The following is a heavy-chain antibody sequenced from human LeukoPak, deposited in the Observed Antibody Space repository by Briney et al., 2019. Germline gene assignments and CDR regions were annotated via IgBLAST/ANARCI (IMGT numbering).Heavy chain of an antibody. CDR1: GGSISSGGYS. V-gene: IGHV4-31*03. CDR2: IYYSGST. CDR3: ARWRPLVYGSGGGSDC. Sequence: PSETLSLTCTVSGGSISSGGYSWSWIRQHPGKGLEWIGYIYYSGSTYYNPSLKSRVTISVDTSKNQFSLKLSSVTAADTAVYYCARWRPLVYGSGGGSDCWGQGTLVTVSS. D-gene: IGHD3-10*01. J-gene: IGHJ4*02.